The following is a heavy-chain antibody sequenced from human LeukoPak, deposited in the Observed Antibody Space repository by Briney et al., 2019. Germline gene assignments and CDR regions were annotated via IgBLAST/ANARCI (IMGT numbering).Heavy chain of an antibody. D-gene: IGHD6-19*01. CDR3: ARFRGSGWYSFDL. CDR1: GYTFTGYY. Sequence: ASVKVSCKASGYTFTGYYIHWVRQAPGLGLEWMGWINPTSFGTKYEQKFQGRVTMTRDTSISTDYMELSDLRSDDTAVYYCARFRGSGWYSFDLWGQGTLVTVSS. J-gene: IGHJ5*02. V-gene: IGHV1-2*02. CDR2: INPTSFGT.